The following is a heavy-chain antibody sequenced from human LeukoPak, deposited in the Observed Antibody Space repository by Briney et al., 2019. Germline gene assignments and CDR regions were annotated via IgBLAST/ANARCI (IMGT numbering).Heavy chain of an antibody. CDR2: IYYSGST. D-gene: IGHD6-19*01. Sequence: PSETLSLTCTVSGGSISSYYWSWIRQPAGKGLEWVGYIYYSGSTNYNPSLKSRVTISVDTSKNQFSLKLSSVTAADTAVYYCAREAVAGHDAFDIWGQGTMVTVSS. CDR3: AREAVAGHDAFDI. J-gene: IGHJ3*02. V-gene: IGHV4-59*01. CDR1: GGSISSYY.